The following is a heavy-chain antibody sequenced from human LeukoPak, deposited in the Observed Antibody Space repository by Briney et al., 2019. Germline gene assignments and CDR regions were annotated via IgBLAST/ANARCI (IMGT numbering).Heavy chain of an antibody. V-gene: IGHV4-38-2*02. CDR3: ARLRALLWFGELYDY. CDR2: MYHSGST. D-gene: IGHD3-10*01. J-gene: IGHJ4*02. Sequence: PSETLSLTCTVSGYSINSAYYWGWIRQPPGKGLEWIGSMYHSGSTYYNPSLKSRVTISVDTSKNQFSLKLSSVTAADTAVYYCARLRALLWFGELYDYWGQGTLVTVSS. CDR1: GYSINSAYY.